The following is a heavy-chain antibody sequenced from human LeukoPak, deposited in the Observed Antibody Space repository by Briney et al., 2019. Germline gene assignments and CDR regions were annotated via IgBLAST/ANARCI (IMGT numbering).Heavy chain of an antibody. Sequence: PGGSLRLSCAASGFTFSNSAMSWVRRAPGKGLEWVSSLGSSGGDSYYADSVKGRFTISRDNSKNTLYLQMNSLRAEDTAVYYCAKDGYCNGGACYYFDYWGQGALVTVSS. D-gene: IGHD2-15*01. CDR1: GFTFSNSA. CDR2: LGSSGGDS. CDR3: AKDGYCNGGACYYFDY. V-gene: IGHV3-23*01. J-gene: IGHJ4*02.